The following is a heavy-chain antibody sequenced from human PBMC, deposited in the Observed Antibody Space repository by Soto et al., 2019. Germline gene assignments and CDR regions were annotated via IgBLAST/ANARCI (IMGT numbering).Heavy chain of an antibody. V-gene: IGHV3-30-3*01. J-gene: IGHJ6*02. CDR3: ARDLDDFWSGYYSDWYYGMDV. CDR2: ISYDGGKK. D-gene: IGHD3-3*01. CDR1: AFTFYNYA. Sequence: QVQLVESGGGVVQAGRSLKLSCAASAFTFYNYAFHWVRQAPDKGLEWVAGISYDGGKKYYADSVKGRFTFSRDNSENTLYLQMNSLRVEDTGIYYCARDLDDFWSGYYSDWYYGMDVWGQGTKVFVSS.